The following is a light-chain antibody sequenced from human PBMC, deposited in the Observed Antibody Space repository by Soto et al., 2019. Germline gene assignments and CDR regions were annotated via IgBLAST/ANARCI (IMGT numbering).Light chain of an antibody. J-gene: IGKJ2*01. CDR2: GAS. CDR3: QQYVSLPVT. Sequence: EVVLTRSPGTLSLSPGGRASLSCRASQTVTSNYLAWYQQKPGKAPRLLIYGASSRATDIPDRFSGSGSGTDFALSISRLEPEDFALYYCQQYVSLPVTFGQGTKVDIK. CDR1: QTVTSNY. V-gene: IGKV3-20*01.